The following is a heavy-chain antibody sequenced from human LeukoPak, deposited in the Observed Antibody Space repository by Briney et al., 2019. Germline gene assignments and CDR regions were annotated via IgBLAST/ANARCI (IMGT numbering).Heavy chain of an antibody. CDR3: ARARYDSSATLRVYYYYMDV. V-gene: IGHV4-61*02. CDR1: GGSISSGSYY. CDR2: IYTSGST. D-gene: IGHD3-22*01. J-gene: IGHJ6*03. Sequence: SETLSLTCTVSGGSISSGSYYWSWIRQPAGKGLEWIGRIYTSGSTNYNPSLKSRVTISVDTSKNQFSLKLSSVTAADTAVYYCARARYDSSATLRVYYYYMDVWGKGITVTVSS.